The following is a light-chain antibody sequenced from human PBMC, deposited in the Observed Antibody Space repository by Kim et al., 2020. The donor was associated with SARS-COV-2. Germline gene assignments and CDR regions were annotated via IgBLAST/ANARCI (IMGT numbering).Light chain of an antibody. CDR2: DVC. J-gene: IGLJ3*02. V-gene: IGLV2-14*01. Sequence: QSALTQPASVSGSPGQSITISCTGTSSDVGGYNYVSWYQQHTGKAPKLMIYDVCTRLSGVSNRFSGTKSGNTASLTISGLHAEDEADYYSCSYTSSSWVFGGGTQLTVL. CDR3: CSYTSSSWV. CDR1: SSDVGGYNY.